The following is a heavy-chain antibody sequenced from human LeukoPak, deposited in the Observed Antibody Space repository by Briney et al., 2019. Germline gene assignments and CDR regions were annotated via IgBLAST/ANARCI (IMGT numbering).Heavy chain of an antibody. CDR1: GYSFTSNY. J-gene: IGHJ4*02. V-gene: IGHV1-46*01. CDR2: IYPRDGST. CDR3: ARDQEAFDY. Sequence: ASVKVSCKASGYSFTSNYIHWVRQAPGQGLGWMGMIYPRDGSTSYAQKFQGRVTVTRDTSTSTVHMELSGLRSEDTAVYYCARDQEAFDYWGQGTLVTVSS.